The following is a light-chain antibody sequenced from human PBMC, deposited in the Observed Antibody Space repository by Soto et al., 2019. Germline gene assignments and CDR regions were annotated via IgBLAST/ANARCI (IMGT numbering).Light chain of an antibody. Sequence: QSVLTQSPSVSAAPGQKVTISCSGSSSNIGNNYVSWYQQLPGTAPKLLIYENNKRPSGIPDRFSGSKSGTSATLGITGLQTGDEADYYCGTWDSSLSAGVVFGGGTQLTVL. CDR3: GTWDSSLSAGVV. CDR1: SSNIGNNY. CDR2: ENN. J-gene: IGLJ2*01. V-gene: IGLV1-51*02.